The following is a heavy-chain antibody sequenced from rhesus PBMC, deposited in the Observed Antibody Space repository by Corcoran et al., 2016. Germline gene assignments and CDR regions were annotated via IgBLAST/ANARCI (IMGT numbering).Heavy chain of an antibody. CDR3: ARRPSIPAAAAFDY. J-gene: IGHJ4*01. CDR1: GFSLSTSGMG. D-gene: IGHD6-31*01. CDR2: IYWNDDK. Sequence: QVTLKESGPALVKPTQTLPLTCTFSGFSLSTSGMGVGWIRQPSRNTLEWLAHIYWNDDKYYTTSLMSRITISKDTSKNQVVLTMTNMDPVDTATYYCARRPSIPAAAAFDYWGQGVLVTVSS. V-gene: IGHV2-1*01.